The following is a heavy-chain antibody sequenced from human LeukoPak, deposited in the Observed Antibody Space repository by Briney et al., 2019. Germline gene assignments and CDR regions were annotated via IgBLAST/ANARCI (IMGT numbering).Heavy chain of an antibody. CDR1: GFTVSSNY. D-gene: IGHD2/OR15-2a*01. Sequence: LAGGSLRLSCAASGFTVSSNYMSWVRQAPGKGLEWVSVIYSGGTTYYADSVKGRFTVSRDNSKNTLYLQMNSLRPEDTAVYYCAKAAVYSNRWTPFDDWGQGTLVTVSS. CDR2: IYSGGTT. CDR3: AKAAVYSNRWTPFDD. J-gene: IGHJ4*02. V-gene: IGHV3-53*05.